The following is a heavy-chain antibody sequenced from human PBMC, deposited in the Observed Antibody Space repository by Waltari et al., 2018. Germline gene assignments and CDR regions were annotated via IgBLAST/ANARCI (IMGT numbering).Heavy chain of an antibody. CDR2: ISYDGGNK. D-gene: IGHD3-3*01. CDR3: VKGDFWCGRYYYMDV. Sequence: QVQLVESGGGVVQPGGSLRLSCAASGFAFSSFELHCVRQAPGKGLEWVAVISYDGGNKFYADTVKGRFTISRDNSKHTLDLQMNSLGRDDTAVYYCVKGDFWCGRYYYMDVWGKGTTVTVSS. V-gene: IGHV3-30*18. J-gene: IGHJ6*03. CDR1: GFAFSSFE.